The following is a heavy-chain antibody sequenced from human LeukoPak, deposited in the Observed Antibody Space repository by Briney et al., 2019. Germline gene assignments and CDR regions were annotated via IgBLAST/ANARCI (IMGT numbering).Heavy chain of an antibody. CDR3: ARVSDSSGWYEDY. J-gene: IGHJ4*02. CDR2: IYYSGST. Sequence: SETLSLTCTVSGGSISSYYWSWIRQPPGKGLEWIGYIYYSGSTNYNPSLKSRVTISVDTSKNQFSLKLSSVTAADTAVYYCARVSDSSGWYEDYWGQGTLVTVSS. CDR1: GGSISSYY. V-gene: IGHV4-59*01. D-gene: IGHD6-19*01.